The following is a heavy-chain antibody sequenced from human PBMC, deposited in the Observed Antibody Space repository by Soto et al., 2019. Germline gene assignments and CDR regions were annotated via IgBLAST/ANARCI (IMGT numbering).Heavy chain of an antibody. CDR3: ARPLWRDDYTWGYFDL. CDR1: GFTFSSYA. D-gene: IGHD4-4*01. Sequence: QVQLVESGGGVVQPGRSLRLSCAASGFTFSSYAMHWVRQVPGKGLEWVAVISYDGSNKYYADSVKGRFTISRDNSKNTLYLQMNSLRAEDTAVYYCARPLWRDDYTWGYFDLWGRGTRVTVSS. J-gene: IGHJ2*01. CDR2: ISYDGSNK. V-gene: IGHV3-30-3*01.